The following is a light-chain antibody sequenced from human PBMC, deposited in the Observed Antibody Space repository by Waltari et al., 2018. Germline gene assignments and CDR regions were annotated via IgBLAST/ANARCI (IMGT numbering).Light chain of an antibody. V-gene: IGLV1-40*01. CDR1: RSNIGAGYA. CDR2: GNS. Sequence: QSVLTQPPSVSGAPGQRVTISCPGRRSNIGAGYAVHWYQQLPGTAPKLLIYGNSTRPSGVPDRFSGSKSGTSASLAITGLQAEDEADYYCQSYDSSLSGPVVFGGGTKLTVL. J-gene: IGLJ2*01. CDR3: QSYDSSLSGPVV.